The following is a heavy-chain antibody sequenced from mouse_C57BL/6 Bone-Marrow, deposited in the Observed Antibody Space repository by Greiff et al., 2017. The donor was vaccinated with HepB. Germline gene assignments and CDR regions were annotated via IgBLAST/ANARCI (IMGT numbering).Heavy chain of an antibody. J-gene: IGHJ4*01. V-gene: IGHV1-62-2*01. D-gene: IGHD2-4*01. CDR3: ARHEDIYYDYDGDAMDY. CDR2: FYPGSGSI. Sequence: VQLQQSGAELVKPGASVKLSCKASGYTFTEYTIHWVKQRSGQGLEWIGWFYPGSGSIKYNEKFKDKATLTAYKSSSTVYMELSRLTSEDSAVYFCARHEDIYYDYDGDAMDYWGQGTSVTVSS. CDR1: GYTFTEYT.